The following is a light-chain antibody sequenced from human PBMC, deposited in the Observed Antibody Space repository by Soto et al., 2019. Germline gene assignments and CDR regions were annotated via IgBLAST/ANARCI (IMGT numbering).Light chain of an antibody. J-gene: IGLJ1*01. Sequence: SVVPQPAYVCGSPGQPFDFSCTGTSSDVGAYGYVSWYQQHPGKAPKLMIYDVTNRPSGVSDRFSGSKSGNTASLTISGLQAEDESDYYCSSYTVSSAPLYVFGTVTKVTVL. CDR1: SSDVGAYGY. CDR3: SSYTVSSAPLYV. CDR2: DVT. V-gene: IGLV2-14*01.